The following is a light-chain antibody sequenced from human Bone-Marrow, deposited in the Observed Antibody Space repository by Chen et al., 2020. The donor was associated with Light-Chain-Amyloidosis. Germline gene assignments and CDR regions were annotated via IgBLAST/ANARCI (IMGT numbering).Light chain of an antibody. J-gene: IGLJ1*01. CDR3: SSYAGSNNFV. V-gene: IGLV2-8*01. CDR2: EVS. Sequence: QSALAQPPSASGSPGQSVTLSCAGTSSDVGDYKYVSWYQQHPGKAPKLMIYEVSKRPSGVPDRFSGSKSGNTASLTVSGLQAEDEADYYCSSYAGSNNFVFGTGTKVTVL. CDR1: SSDVGDYKY.